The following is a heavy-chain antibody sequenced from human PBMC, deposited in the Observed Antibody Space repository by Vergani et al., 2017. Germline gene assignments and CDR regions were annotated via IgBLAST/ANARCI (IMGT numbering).Heavy chain of an antibody. J-gene: IGHJ4*02. V-gene: IGHV3-7*01. D-gene: IGHD2-2*01. CDR1: GFTFSSYW. CDR3: VTVDCSSTSCFDSPDY. Sequence: EVQLVESGGGLVQPGGSLRLSCAASGFTFSSYWMSWVRQAPGKGLEWVANIKQDGSEKYYVDSVKGRFTISRDNAKNSLYLQMNSLRAEDTAVYYCVTVDCSSTSCFDSPDYWGQGTLVTVSS. CDR2: IKQDGSEK.